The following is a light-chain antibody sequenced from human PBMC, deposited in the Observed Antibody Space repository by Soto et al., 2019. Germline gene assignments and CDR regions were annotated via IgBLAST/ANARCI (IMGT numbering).Light chain of an antibody. V-gene: IGKV1-5*03. Sequence: DIQMTQSPSTLSASVGDGVTITCRASPSIGSWLAWYQQKPGKAPKLLIYKATNLQSGVPSRFSGSGSGTDFSLTISRLQPVDSATYFCQQYYDFQYPFGPGTKLEI. CDR1: PSIGSW. J-gene: IGKJ2*01. CDR2: KAT. CDR3: QQYYDFQYP.